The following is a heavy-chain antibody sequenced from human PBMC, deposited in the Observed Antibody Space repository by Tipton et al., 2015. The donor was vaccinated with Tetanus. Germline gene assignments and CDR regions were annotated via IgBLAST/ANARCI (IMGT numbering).Heavy chain of an antibody. D-gene: IGHD1-14*01. CDR3: ARDNFDRARGAFDI. CDR1: GFTFSSHG. Sequence: SLRLSCAASGFTFSSHGMHWVRQAPGKGLEWVAVISYDGSNKYYADSVKGRFTISRDNSKNTLYLQMNSLRAEDTAVYYCARDNFDRARGAFDIWGQGTMVTVSS. J-gene: IGHJ3*02. CDR2: ISYDGSNK. V-gene: IGHV3-30*03.